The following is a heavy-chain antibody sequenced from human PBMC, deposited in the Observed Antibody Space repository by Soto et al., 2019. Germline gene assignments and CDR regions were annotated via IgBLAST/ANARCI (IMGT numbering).Heavy chain of an antibody. CDR1: GFTLSGYS. CDR3: ARESESVGDA. V-gene: IGHV3-48*01. J-gene: IGHJ5*02. CDR2: FNTGSTTI. Sequence: EVQLVESGGGLVQPGGSLRLSCEASGFTLSGYSMNWVRQAPGKGLEWISYFNTGSTTIEYATSVKGRFTISRDNAKNSLYLQMDSLRAEDTAVYFCARESESVGDAWGQGTLVTVSS.